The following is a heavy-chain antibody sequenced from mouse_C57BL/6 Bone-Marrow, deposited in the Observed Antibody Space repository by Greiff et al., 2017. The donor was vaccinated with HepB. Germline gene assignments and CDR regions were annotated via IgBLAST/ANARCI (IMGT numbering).Heavy chain of an antibody. D-gene: IGHD1-1*01. CDR1: GFTFSDYY. V-gene: IGHV5-16*01. J-gene: IGHJ2*01. Sequence: EVKLVESEGGLVQPGSSMKLSCTASGFTFSDYYMAWVRQVPEKGLEWVANINYDGSSTYYLDSLKSRFIISRDNAKNILYLQMSSLKSEDTATYYCASLDYYGSSYFDYWGQGTTLTVSS. CDR2: INYDGSST. CDR3: ASLDYYGSSYFDY.